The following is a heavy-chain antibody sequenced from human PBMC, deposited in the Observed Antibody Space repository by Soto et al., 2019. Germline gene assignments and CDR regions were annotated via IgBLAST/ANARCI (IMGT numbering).Heavy chain of an antibody. J-gene: IGHJ6*02. D-gene: IGHD3-22*01. CDR1: GGSISSGGYY. Sequence: TSETLSLTCTVSGGSISSGGYYWSWIRQHPGKGLEWIGYIYYSGSTYYNPSLKSRVTISVDTSKNQFSLKLSSVTAADTAVYYCERTSMTAYYYYGMDVWGQGTTVTVSS. CDR3: ERTSMTAYYYYGMDV. V-gene: IGHV4-31*03. CDR2: IYYSGST.